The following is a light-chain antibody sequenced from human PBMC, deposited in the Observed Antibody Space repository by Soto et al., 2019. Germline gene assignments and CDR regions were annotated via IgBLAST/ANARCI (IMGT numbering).Light chain of an antibody. CDR3: SSYTGTSTYV. CDR1: SSDVGGYNY. V-gene: IGLV2-14*01. J-gene: IGLJ1*01. Sequence: QSALTQPASVSGSPGQSITISCTGTSSDVGGYNYVSWYQQHPGKAPKLMIYEVSNRPSGVSNRFSGSKSGNTASLTISGLQAEDEADYYCSSYTGTSTYVFGTGTK. CDR2: EVS.